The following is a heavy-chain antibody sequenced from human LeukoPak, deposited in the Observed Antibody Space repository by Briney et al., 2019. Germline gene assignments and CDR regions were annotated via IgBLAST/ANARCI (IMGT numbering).Heavy chain of an antibody. J-gene: IGHJ4*02. Sequence: PSETLSLTCAVYGGSFSGYYWSWIRQPPGKGLEWIGEINHSGSTNYNPSLKSRVTISVDTSKNQFSLKLSSVTAADTAVYYCASSGGDFWSGYYMSYYFDYWGQGTLVTVSS. CDR3: ASSGGDFWSGYYMSYYFDY. D-gene: IGHD3-3*01. CDR2: INHSGST. CDR1: GGSFSGYY. V-gene: IGHV4-34*01.